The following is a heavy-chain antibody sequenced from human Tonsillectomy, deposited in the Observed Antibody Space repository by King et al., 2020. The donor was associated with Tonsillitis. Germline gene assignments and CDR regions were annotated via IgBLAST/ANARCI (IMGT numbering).Heavy chain of an antibody. CDR3: ARHIIVNLLNWFDP. D-gene: IGHD2/OR15-2a*01. V-gene: IGHV4-39*01. Sequence: LQLQESGPGLVKPSETLSLTCTVSGGSISSSYYYWGWIRQPPGKGLEWIGTFYYSGSTYYNPSLKSRVTMSVDTSKNQFSLKLNSVTAADTAMYYCARHIIVNLLNWFDPWGQGTLVTVSS. CDR2: FYYSGST. J-gene: IGHJ5*02. CDR1: GGSISSSYYY.